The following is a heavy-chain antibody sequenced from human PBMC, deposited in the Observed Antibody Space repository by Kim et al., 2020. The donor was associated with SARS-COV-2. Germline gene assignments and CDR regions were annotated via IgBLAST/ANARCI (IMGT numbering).Heavy chain of an antibody. D-gene: IGHD6-13*01. CDR3: ARGDSSSWYGDY. Sequence: NYAQKFQGRVTITADESTSTAYMELSSLRSEDTAVYYCARGDSSSWYGDYWGQGTLVTVSS. J-gene: IGHJ4*02. V-gene: IGHV1-69*01.